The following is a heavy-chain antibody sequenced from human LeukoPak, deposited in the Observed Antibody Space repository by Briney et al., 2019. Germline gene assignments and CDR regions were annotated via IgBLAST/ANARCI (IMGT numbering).Heavy chain of an antibody. CDR3: ARGEVGTTACYFDY. CDR1: GYTFTNYY. CDR2: ISPSGGST. V-gene: IGHV1-46*01. J-gene: IGHJ4*02. D-gene: IGHD1-26*01. Sequence: ASVKVSCKASGYTFTNYYIHWVRQAPGQGLEWMGIISPSGGSTSYAQEFEGRVTMTRDMSTSTVYTELSGLRSEDTAVYYCARGEVGTTACYFDYWGQGTLVTVSS.